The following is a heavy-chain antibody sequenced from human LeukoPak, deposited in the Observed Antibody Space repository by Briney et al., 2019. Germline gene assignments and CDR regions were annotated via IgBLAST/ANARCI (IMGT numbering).Heavy chain of an antibody. CDR3: ASRNPVYYYGSGNYSDAFDI. Sequence: ASVKVSCKASGYTFTGYYMHWVRQAPGQGLEWMGRINPNSGGTNYAQKFQGRVTMTRDTSISTAYMGLSRLRSDDTAVYYCASRNPVYYYGSGNYSDAFDIWGQGTMVTVSS. CDR1: GYTFTGYY. V-gene: IGHV1-2*06. J-gene: IGHJ3*02. CDR2: INPNSGGT. D-gene: IGHD3-10*01.